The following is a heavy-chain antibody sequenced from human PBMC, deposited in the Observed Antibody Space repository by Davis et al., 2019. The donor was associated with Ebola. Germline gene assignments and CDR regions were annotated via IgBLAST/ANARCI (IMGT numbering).Heavy chain of an antibody. CDR3: ARGGVAARRDYYYYYGMDV. CDR1: GVSFSGYY. Sequence: SETLSLTCAVYGVSFSGYYWSWIRQPPGKGLEWIGEINHSGSTNYNPSLKSRVTISVDTSKNQFSLKLSSVTAADTAVYYCARGGVAARRDYYYYYGMDVWGQGTTVTVSS. J-gene: IGHJ6*02. D-gene: IGHD6-6*01. V-gene: IGHV4-34*01. CDR2: INHSGST.